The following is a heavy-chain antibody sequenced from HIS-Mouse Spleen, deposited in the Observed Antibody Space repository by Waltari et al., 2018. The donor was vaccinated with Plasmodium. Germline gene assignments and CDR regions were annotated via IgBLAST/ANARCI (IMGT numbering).Heavy chain of an antibody. CDR2: INPNSGGT. D-gene: IGHD6-13*01. Sequence: QAPGQGLEWMGGINPNSGGTKYAQKFQGRVTMTRDTSISTAYMELSRLRSDDTAVYYWARVLGYKAAAGTFVEYFQHWGQGTLVTVSS. J-gene: IGHJ1*01. CDR3: ARVLGYKAAAGTFVEYFQH. V-gene: IGHV1-2*02.